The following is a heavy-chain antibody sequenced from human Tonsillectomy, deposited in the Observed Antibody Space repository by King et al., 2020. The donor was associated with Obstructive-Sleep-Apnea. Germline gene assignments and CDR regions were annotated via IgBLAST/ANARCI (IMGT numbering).Heavy chain of an antibody. D-gene: IGHD3/OR15-3a*01. CDR2: IDSDGSST. V-gene: IGHV3-74*01. J-gene: IGHJ6*02. Sequence: VQLVESGGGLVQPGGSLRLSCAASGFTFYSYWMHWVRQAPGKGLVWVSRIDSDGSSTRYADSVKGRFTISRDNAKNTLYLQMNSLRAEDTAVYYCARSTVFGLLIYYGMDVWGQGTTVTVSS. CDR3: ARSTVFGLLIYYGMDV. CDR1: GFTFYSYW.